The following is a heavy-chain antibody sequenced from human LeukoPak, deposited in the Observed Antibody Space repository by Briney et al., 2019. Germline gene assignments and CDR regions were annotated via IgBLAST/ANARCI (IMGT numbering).Heavy chain of an antibody. CDR1: GGSISSGGYS. CDR2: IYHSGST. D-gene: IGHD3-10*01. Sequence: TLSLTCAVSGGSISSGGYSWSWLRQPPGKGLEWIGYIYHSGSTYYNPSLKSRVTISVDRSKNQFSLKLSSVTAADTAVYYCARDRRSTMVRGGFGWFDPWGQGTLVTVSS. J-gene: IGHJ5*02. V-gene: IGHV4-30-2*01. CDR3: ARDRRSTMVRGGFGWFDP.